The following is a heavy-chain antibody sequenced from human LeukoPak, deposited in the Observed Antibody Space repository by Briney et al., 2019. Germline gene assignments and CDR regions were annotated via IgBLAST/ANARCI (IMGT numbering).Heavy chain of an antibody. J-gene: IGHJ5*02. Sequence: ASVKVSCKASGYTFTSYYMHWVRQAPGQGLEWMGIINPSGGSTSYAQKFQGRVTMTRDTSTSTVYMELSSLRSEDTAVYYCARCPIAAAGIIGFDPWGQGTLVTVSS. V-gene: IGHV1-46*01. CDR1: GYTFTSYY. CDR2: INPSGGST. D-gene: IGHD6-13*01. CDR3: ARCPIAAAGIIGFDP.